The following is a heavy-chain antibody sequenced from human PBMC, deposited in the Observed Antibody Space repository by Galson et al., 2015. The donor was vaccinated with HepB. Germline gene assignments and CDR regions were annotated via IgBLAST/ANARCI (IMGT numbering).Heavy chain of an antibody. CDR1: GFTFSSYS. V-gene: IGHV3-48*02. CDR2: ISSSSSTI. D-gene: IGHD6-19*01. J-gene: IGHJ6*02. Sequence: SLRLSCAASGFTFSSYSMNWVRQAPGKGLEWVSYISSSSSTIYYADSVKGRFTISRDNAKNSLYLQMNSLRDEDTAVYYCARDGAVATTNPWYYPHFDYYYGMDVWGQGTTVTVSS. CDR3: ARDGAVATTNPWYYPHFDYYYGMDV.